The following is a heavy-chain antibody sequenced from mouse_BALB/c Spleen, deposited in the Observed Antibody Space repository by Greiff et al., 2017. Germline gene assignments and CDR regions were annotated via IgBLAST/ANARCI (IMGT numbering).Heavy chain of an antibody. J-gene: IGHJ4*01. CDR2: ISSGGST. CDR3: ARGAAVVAKDY. V-gene: IGHV5-6-5*01. Sequence: EVMLVESGGGLVKPGGSLKLSCAASGFTFSSYAMSWVRQTPEKRLEWVASISSGGSTYYPDSVKGRFTISRDNARNILYLQMSSLRSEDTAMYYCARGAAVVAKDYWGQGTSVTVSS. CDR1: GFTFSSYA. D-gene: IGHD1-1*01.